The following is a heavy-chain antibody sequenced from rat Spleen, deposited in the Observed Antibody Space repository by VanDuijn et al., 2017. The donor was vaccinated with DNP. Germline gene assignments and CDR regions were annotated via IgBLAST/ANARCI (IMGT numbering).Heavy chain of an antibody. Sequence: EVYLVESGGGLVQPGRSLKLSCAASGFTFSNYGVAWVRQDPTKGLEWVASISYHGGNTYYGDSVKGRFTISRDNAKSTLYLQMNSLSSEDMATYDCARHGRRVFDYWGQGVMVTVSS. CDR3: ARHGRRVFDY. D-gene: IGHD1-11*01. CDR1: GFTFSNYG. J-gene: IGHJ2*01. V-gene: IGHV5-22*01. CDR2: ISYHGGNT.